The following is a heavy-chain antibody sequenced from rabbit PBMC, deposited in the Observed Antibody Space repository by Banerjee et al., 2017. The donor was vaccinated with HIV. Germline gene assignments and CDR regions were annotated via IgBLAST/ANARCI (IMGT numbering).Heavy chain of an antibody. V-gene: IGHV1S47*01. CDR1: GFDFSSYG. D-gene: IGHD1-1*01. J-gene: IGHJ4*01. Sequence: QEQLVESGGGLVQPGGSLKLSCKASGFDFSSYGVSWVRQAPGKGLEWIGYIDPVFGGIYYASWVNGRFTISSHNAQNTLYLQLNSLTAADTATYFCAREWGSSAYYIGPFYFGLWGPGTLVTVS. CDR2: IDPVFGGI. CDR3: AREWGSSAYYIGPFYFGL.